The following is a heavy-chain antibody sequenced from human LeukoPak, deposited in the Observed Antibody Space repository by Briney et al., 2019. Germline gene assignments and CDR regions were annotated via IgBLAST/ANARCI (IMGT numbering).Heavy chain of an antibody. CDR3: AREFFAVTTDGAFDP. Sequence: ASVKVSCKASGYTFTGYYMHWVRQAPGQGLEWMGIINPSGGSTSYAQKFQGRVTMTRDMSTSTVYMELSSLRSEDTAVYYCAREFFAVTTDGAFDPWGQGTLVTVSS. CDR1: GYTFTGYY. V-gene: IGHV1-46*01. D-gene: IGHD4-17*01. J-gene: IGHJ5*02. CDR2: INPSGGST.